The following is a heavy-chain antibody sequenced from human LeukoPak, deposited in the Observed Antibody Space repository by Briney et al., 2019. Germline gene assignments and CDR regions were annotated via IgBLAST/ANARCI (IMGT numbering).Heavy chain of an antibody. D-gene: IGHD2-21*02. CDR3: ASVGHCGGDCYDNWFDH. J-gene: IGHJ5*02. Sequence: ASVTVSFKASGYAFTGYYMHWVRQAPGQGLEWMGWINPNSGGTNYAQKFQGRVTMTRDTSISTAYMELSRLRSDDTAVYYCASVGHCGGDCYDNWFDHWGQGTLVTVSS. CDR1: GYAFTGYY. V-gene: IGHV1-2*02. CDR2: INPNSGGT.